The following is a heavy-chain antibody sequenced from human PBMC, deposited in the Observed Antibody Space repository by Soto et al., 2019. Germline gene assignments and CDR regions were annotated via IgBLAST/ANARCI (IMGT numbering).Heavy chain of an antibody. Sequence: QITLKESGHTLVKPTQTLTLTCTFSGFSVGGSGVGVGWIRQPPGKALERLGVIYCDDDKRYSSSLRNRITLTKASSRNHVVLTLTKMVPEDAGTYDCAHSTDLVSPEAHGGFDIWGQGTMVTVS. CDR1: GFSVGGSGVG. D-gene: IGHD2-21*01. CDR2: IYCDDDK. V-gene: IGHV2-5*02. J-gene: IGHJ3*02. CDR3: AHSTDLVSPEAHGGFDI.